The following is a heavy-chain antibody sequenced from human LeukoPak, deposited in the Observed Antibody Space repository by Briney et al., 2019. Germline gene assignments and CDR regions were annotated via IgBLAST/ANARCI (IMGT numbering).Heavy chain of an antibody. CDR2: ISSSSSYI. J-gene: IGHJ4*02. V-gene: IGHV3-21*01. CDR3: ARYGGNSGPFDY. Sequence: GGSLSLSCAASGFTFSSYSMNWVRQAPGKGLEWVSSISSSSSYIYYADSVKGRFTISRDNAKNSLYLQMNSLRAEDTAVYYCARYGGNSGPFDYWGQGTLVTVSS. CDR1: GFTFSSYS. D-gene: IGHD4-23*01.